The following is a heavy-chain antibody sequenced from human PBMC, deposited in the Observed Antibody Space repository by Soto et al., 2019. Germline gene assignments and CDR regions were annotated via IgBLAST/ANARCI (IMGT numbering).Heavy chain of an antibody. Sequence: SETLSLTCTVSGGSVSSGSYYWSWIRQPPGKGLEWIGYIYYSGSTNYNPSLKSRVTISVDTSKNQFSLKLSSVTAADTAVYFCAREDMSDEWSMTSVMDVWGQGTTVTVSS. J-gene: IGHJ6*02. V-gene: IGHV4-61*01. CDR1: GGSVSSGSYY. CDR2: IYYSGST. D-gene: IGHD3-3*01. CDR3: AREDMSDEWSMTSVMDV.